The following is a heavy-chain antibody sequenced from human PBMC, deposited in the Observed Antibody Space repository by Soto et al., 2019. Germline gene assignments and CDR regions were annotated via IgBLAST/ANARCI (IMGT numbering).Heavy chain of an antibody. CDR2: ISAYNGNT. Sequence: QVQLVQSGAEVKKPGASVKVSCKASGYTFTSYGISWVRQAPGQGLEWMGWISAYNGNTNYAQKLQGRVTMTTDTATSRAYMELRSLRSDDTAVYYCARDRLGAAAGMNWFDPWGQGTLVTVSS. V-gene: IGHV1-18*04. CDR1: GYTFTSYG. CDR3: ARDRLGAAAGMNWFDP. J-gene: IGHJ5*02. D-gene: IGHD6-13*01.